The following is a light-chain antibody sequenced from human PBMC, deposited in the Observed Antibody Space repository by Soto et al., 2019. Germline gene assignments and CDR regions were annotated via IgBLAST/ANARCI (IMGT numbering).Light chain of an antibody. CDR2: AAS. CDR3: QQYGSSPWT. J-gene: IGKJ1*01. V-gene: IGKV3-20*01. Sequence: ETVLKQSPGTLALSPGEIVTLSCRASQSVTYRYLAWYQQKPGQAPRLLIYAASTRATGIPDRFSGSGSGTDFTFTISRLEPGDFAVYYCQQYGSSPWTFGQGTKVDIK. CDR1: QSVTYRY.